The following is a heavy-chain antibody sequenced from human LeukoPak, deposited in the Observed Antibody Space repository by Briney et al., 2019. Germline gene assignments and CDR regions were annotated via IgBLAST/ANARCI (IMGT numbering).Heavy chain of an antibody. CDR2: IYYSGST. Sequence: PSETLSLTCTVSGGSISSYYWSWIRQPPGKGLEWTGYIYYSGSTNYNPSLKSRVTISVDTSKNQFSLKLSSVTAADTAVYYCARGEVITAFGYWGQGTLVTVSS. D-gene: IGHD3-22*01. V-gene: IGHV4-59*08. CDR1: GGSISSYY. J-gene: IGHJ4*02. CDR3: ARGEVITAFGY.